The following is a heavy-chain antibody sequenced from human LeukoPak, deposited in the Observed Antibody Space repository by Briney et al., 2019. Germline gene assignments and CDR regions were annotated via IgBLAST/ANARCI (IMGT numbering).Heavy chain of an antibody. CDR2: ISWNSGSI. V-gene: IGHV3-9*03. CDR3: AKDGYGSGSYYTLGKYYFDY. CDR1: GFTFDDYA. J-gene: IGHJ4*02. D-gene: IGHD3-10*01. Sequence: PGRSLRLSCAASGFTFDDYAMIWVRQAPGKGLEWVSGISWNSGSIGYADSVKGRFTISRDNAKNSLYLQMNSLRAEDMALYYCAKDGYGSGSYYTLGKYYFDYWGQGTLVTVSS.